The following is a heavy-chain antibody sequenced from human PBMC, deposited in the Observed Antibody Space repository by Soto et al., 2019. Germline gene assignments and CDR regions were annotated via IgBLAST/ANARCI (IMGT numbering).Heavy chain of an antibody. D-gene: IGHD1-26*01. J-gene: IGHJ4*02. CDR3: ATSGSYDY. CDR2: ISADGSRR. Sequence: VQMVESGGGVVQPGRSLRLSCAASGFTFSNYVIHWVRQAPGKGLEWVAVISADGSRRYYAESVKGRFTISRDNSEKTLFLQMNSLTTEDTALYYCATSGSYDYWGRGTLVTVSS. CDR1: GFTFSNYV. V-gene: IGHV3-30-3*01.